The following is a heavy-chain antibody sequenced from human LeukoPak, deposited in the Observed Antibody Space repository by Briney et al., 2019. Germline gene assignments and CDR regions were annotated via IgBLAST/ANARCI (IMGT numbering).Heavy chain of an antibody. Sequence: SGPTLVKPSETLSLTCTVSGGSISSSSYYWGWIRQPPGKGLEWIGSIYYSGSTYYNPSLKNRVTISVDTSKNQFSLKLSSVTAADTAVYYCASPLNDIGGFDYWGQGTLVTVSS. V-gene: IGHV4-39*01. D-gene: IGHD3-10*01. CDR1: GGSISSSSYY. J-gene: IGHJ4*02. CDR2: IYYSGST. CDR3: ASPLNDIGGFDY.